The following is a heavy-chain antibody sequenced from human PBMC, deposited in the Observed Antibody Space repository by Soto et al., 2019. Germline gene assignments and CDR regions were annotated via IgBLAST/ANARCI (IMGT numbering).Heavy chain of an antibody. CDR1: GFSFTSYY. Sequence: QAQLVQSGAEVKKPGASVKVSCKGSGFSFTSYYMHWVRQAPGQGLEWMGSINPSVGSMRYAKKFQGRVTMTRDSSTSIVYMELSSLRSEDTAVYHCARGGGIDYNYDWFDPWGQGTLVTVSS. CDR3: ARGGGIDYNYDWFDP. J-gene: IGHJ5*02. D-gene: IGHD1-1*01. V-gene: IGHV1-46*01. CDR2: INPSVGSM.